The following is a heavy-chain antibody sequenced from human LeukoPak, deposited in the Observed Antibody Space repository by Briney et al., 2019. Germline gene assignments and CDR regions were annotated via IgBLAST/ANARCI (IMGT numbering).Heavy chain of an antibody. V-gene: IGHV4-34*01. Sequence: SETLSLTCAVYGGSFSGYYWSWIRQPPGKGLEWIGEINHSGSTNYNPSLKSRVTISVDTSKNQFSLKLSSVTAADTAVYYCARVRYSSSTSCPWGQGTLVTVSS. CDR3: ARVRYSSSTSCP. J-gene: IGHJ5*02. CDR2: INHSGST. D-gene: IGHD2-2*01. CDR1: GGSFSGYY.